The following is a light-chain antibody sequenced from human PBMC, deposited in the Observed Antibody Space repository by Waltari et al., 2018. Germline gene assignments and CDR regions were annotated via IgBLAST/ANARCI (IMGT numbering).Light chain of an antibody. Sequence: DIQLTQSPSFLSASVGDRVTITCRASQGISSYLAWYQQKPRRAPKLLIYAASTLQSGVPSRFSGSGSGTEFTLAISSLQTEDFATYYCQHLNNYPLSFGGGTKVEIK. CDR3: QHLNNYPLS. CDR1: QGISSY. V-gene: IGKV1-9*01. CDR2: AAS. J-gene: IGKJ4*01.